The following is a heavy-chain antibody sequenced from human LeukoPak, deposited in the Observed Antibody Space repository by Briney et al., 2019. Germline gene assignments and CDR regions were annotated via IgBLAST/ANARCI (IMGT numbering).Heavy chain of an antibody. J-gene: IGHJ3*02. Sequence: KPSETLSLTCTVSGGSISSYYWSWIRQPPGKGLEWIGYIYYSGSTNYNPSLKSRVTISVDTSKNQFSLKLSSVTAADTAVYYRARDRPRDFWSGYYAPVAFDIWGQGTMVTVSS. CDR2: IYYSGST. CDR3: ARDRPRDFWSGYYAPVAFDI. CDR1: GGSISSYY. V-gene: IGHV4-59*01. D-gene: IGHD3-3*01.